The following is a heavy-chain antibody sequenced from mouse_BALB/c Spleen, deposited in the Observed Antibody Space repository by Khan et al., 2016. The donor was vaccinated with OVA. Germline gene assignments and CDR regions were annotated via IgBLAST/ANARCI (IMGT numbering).Heavy chain of an antibody. CDR2: IYPGNDTT. Sequence: VQLVESGAELVRPGASVKLSCKTSGYIFTSYWIHWVKQRSGQGLEWIARIYPGNDTTYYNEKVKDKATLTADKSSSTAYLQLSSLKSEDSAVEFCSREVALYYFDYWGEGTTLTVSS. CDR3: SREVALYYFDY. CDR1: GYIFTSYW. D-gene: IGHD1-1*01. J-gene: IGHJ2*01. V-gene: IGHV1S132*01.